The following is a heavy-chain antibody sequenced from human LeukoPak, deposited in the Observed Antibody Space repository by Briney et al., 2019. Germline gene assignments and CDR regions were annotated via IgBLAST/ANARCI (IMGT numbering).Heavy chain of an antibody. V-gene: IGHV3-21*01. Sequence: GGSLRLSCAASGFMFNGYSMTWVRQAPGKGLEWVSYISGGSDYIFYTDSVKGRFTISRDNAKKSLYLQLNSLGVEDTAVYYCARWGLGPSFDYWGQGTLVTVSS. CDR1: GFMFNGYS. CDR2: ISGGSDYI. J-gene: IGHJ4*02. CDR3: ARWGLGPSFDY. D-gene: IGHD1-26*01.